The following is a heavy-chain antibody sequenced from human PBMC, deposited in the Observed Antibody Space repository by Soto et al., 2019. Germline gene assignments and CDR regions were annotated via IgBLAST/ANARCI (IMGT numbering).Heavy chain of an antibody. Sequence: PSETLSLTCTVSGGSVSSGSYYWSWIRQPPGKGLEWIGYIYYSGSTNYNPSLKSRVTISVDTSKNQFSLKLSSVTAADTAVYYCARTRRLVINWFAPWGQGTLVTVSS. D-gene: IGHD3-9*01. CDR3: ARTRRLVINWFAP. CDR1: GGSVSSGSYY. CDR2: IYYSGST. J-gene: IGHJ5*02. V-gene: IGHV4-61*01.